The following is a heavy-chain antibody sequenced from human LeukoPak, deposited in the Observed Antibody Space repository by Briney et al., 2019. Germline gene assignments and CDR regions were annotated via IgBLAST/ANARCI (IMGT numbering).Heavy chain of an antibody. CDR3: AMSPRGDFWSGYFFDY. J-gene: IGHJ4*02. CDR2: ISGSGGST. V-gene: IGHV3-23*01. D-gene: IGHD3-3*01. CDR1: GFTFSSYA. Sequence: GGSLRLSCAASGFTFSSYAMSWVRQAPGKGLEWVSAISGSGGSTYYADSVKGRFTISRDNSKNTLYLQMNSLRAEDTAVYYCAMSPRGDFWSGYFFDYWGQGTLVTVSS.